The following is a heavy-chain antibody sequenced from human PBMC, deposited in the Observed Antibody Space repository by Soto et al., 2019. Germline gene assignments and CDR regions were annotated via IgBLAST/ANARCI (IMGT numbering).Heavy chain of an antibody. J-gene: IGHJ6*02. D-gene: IGHD6-6*01. CDR2: IYAVDSHT. CDR1: GYNFVSCC. Sequence: PWVFMKISCQGSGYNFVSCCIGWVRQMTGKDLAWMIIIYAVDSHTRYSPSFPGQVTISADKSLRTAYLQWTSLKASDTALYYCARTRSFTLRFYYDGMDVWGQGTTVTVSS. CDR3: ARTRSFTLRFYYDGMDV. V-gene: IGHV5-51*01.